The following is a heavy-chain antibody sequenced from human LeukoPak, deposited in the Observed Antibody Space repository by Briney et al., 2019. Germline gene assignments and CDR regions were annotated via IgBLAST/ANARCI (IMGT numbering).Heavy chain of an antibody. CDR2: MYTSGST. D-gene: IGHD3-3*01. J-gene: IGHJ4*02. V-gene: IGHV4-4*07. CDR3: ASSSPSPIRFLDY. CDR1: GGSISSYY. Sequence: SETLSLTCTVSGGSISSYYWSWTRQPAGKGLEWIGRMYTSGSTNYNPSLKSRVTISVDTSKNQFSLKLSSVTAADTAVYYCASSSPSPIRFLDYWGQGTLVTVSS.